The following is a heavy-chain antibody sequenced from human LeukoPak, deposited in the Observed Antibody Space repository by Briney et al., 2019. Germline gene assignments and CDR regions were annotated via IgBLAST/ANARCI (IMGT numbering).Heavy chain of an antibody. CDR1: DGSINSYY. D-gene: IGHD1-26*01. CDR2: IYYNGNT. Sequence: SETLSLTCSVSDGSINSYYWNWIRWPPGKGLEWIGYIYYNGNTNYSPSLKSRVTMSVDTSKNLFSLKVSSVTAADTAVYYCARGRSNYYGMDVWGQGTTVTVSS. J-gene: IGHJ6*02. CDR3: ARGRSNYYGMDV. V-gene: IGHV4-59*01.